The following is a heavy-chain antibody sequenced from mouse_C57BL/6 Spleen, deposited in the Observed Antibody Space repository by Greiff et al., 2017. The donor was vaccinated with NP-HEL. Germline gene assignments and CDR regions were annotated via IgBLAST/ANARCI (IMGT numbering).Heavy chain of an antibody. J-gene: IGHJ4*01. CDR3: AREGRAMDY. V-gene: IGHV5-4*01. CDR2: ISDGGSYT. CDR1: GFTFSSYA. Sequence: EVKVVESGGGLVKPGGSLKLSCAASGFTFSSYAMSWVRQTPEKRLEWVATISDGGSYTYYPDNVKGRFTLSRDNAKNNLYLQMSHLKSEDTAMYYCAREGRAMDYWGQGTSVTVSS.